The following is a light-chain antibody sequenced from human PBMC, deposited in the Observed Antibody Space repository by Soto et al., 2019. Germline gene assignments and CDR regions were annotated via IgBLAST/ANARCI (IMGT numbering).Light chain of an antibody. J-gene: IGLJ1*01. V-gene: IGLV2-14*01. Sequence: QSVPTQPASVFGSPGQSIAISYTGTSSDVGAYDYVSWYQQHPGKAPKLMIYDVSNRPSGVSNRFSGSKSANTASLTISGLQAEDDADYYCTSYTSSGNYDFGSGTKVTVL. CDR1: SSDVGAYDY. CDR3: TSYTSSGNYD. CDR2: DVS.